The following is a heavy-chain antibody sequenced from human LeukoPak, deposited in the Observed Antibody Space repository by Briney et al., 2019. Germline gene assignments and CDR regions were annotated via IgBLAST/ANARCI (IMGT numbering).Heavy chain of an antibody. J-gene: IGHJ4*02. CDR1: GFTFSSYG. V-gene: IGHV3-23*01. CDR3: AKGPGRWLQLRYFDF. CDR2: ISNSGGSV. D-gene: IGHD5-24*01. Sequence: GGSLRLSCAASGFTFSSYGMHWVRQAPGKGLEWISGISNSGGSVYYADSVKGRFTISRDNSKNTLYLQMSSLRADDTAVYYCAKGPGRWLQLRYFDFWGQGTLVIVSS.